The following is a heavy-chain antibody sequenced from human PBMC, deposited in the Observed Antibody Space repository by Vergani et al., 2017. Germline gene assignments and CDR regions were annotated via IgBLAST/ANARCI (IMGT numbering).Heavy chain of an antibody. CDR1: GFTFNHYA. CDR2: ISGSGGST. V-gene: IGHV3-23*01. Sequence: EVQLLESGGDLVQPGGSLRLSCAASGFTFNHYAMNWVRQAPGKGLEWVSGISGSGGSTYYAGSVKGRFTISRDSSKNTLYLQMNSLRAEDTALYYCAKDLGTSSGGGWFDPWGQGTLVTVSS. D-gene: IGHD6-6*01. J-gene: IGHJ5*02. CDR3: AKDLGTSSGGGWFDP.